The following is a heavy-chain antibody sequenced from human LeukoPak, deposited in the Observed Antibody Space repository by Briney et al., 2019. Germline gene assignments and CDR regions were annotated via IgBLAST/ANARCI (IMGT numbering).Heavy chain of an antibody. V-gene: IGHV3-23*01. J-gene: IGHJ6*03. Sequence: GGSLRLPCAASGFTFSSYGMSWVRQAPGKGLEWVSGISSSGGSIYYADSVKGRFTISRDNSKNTLYLQMNSLRAEDTAIYYCAKNGDRGAYCTGGTCYPYFYYYMDVWGKGTTVTI. CDR1: GFTFSSYG. D-gene: IGHD2-15*01. CDR2: ISSSGGSI. CDR3: AKNGDRGAYCTGGTCYPYFYYYMDV.